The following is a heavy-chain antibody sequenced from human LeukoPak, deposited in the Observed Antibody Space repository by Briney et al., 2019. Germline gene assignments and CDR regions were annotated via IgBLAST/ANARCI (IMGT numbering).Heavy chain of an antibody. D-gene: IGHD3-3*01. V-gene: IGHV3-21*01. CDR3: ARAGSHKTIRFLEWLIDY. CDR1: GFTFSSYS. CDR2: ISSSSSYI. Sequence: GGSLRLSCAASGFTFSSYSMNWVRQALGKGLEWVSSISSSSSYIYYADSVKGRFTISRDNAKNSLYLQMNSLRAEDTAVYYCARAGSHKTIRFLEWLIDYWGQGTLVTVSS. J-gene: IGHJ4*02.